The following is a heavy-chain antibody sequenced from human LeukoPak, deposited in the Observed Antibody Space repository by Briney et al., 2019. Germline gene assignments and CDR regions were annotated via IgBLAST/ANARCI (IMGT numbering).Heavy chain of an antibody. CDR2: INQDGSEK. J-gene: IGHJ6*02. V-gene: IGHV3-7*05. CDR1: GFTFGAYW. CDR3: ARGHYGMDV. Sequence: GGSLRLSCAASGFTFGAYWMTWVRQAPGKGLEWVANINQDGSEKYYVDSVEGRFTIFRDNAKNSLYLQMNSLRAEDTAVYYCARGHYGMDVWGQGTTVTVS.